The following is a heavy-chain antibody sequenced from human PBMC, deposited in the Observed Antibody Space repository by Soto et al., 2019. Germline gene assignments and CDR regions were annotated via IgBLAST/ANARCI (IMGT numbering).Heavy chain of an antibody. V-gene: IGHV4-59*01. J-gene: IGHJ5*02. Sequence: LSLTCTVSGGSISSYYWSWIRQPPGKGLEWIGYIYYSGSTNYNPYLKSRVTISVDTSKNQFSLKLSSVTAADTAVYYCARDSGLYGGFDPWGQGTLVTVSS. CDR3: ARDSGLYGGFDP. D-gene: IGHD6-19*01. CDR2: IYYSGST. CDR1: GGSISSYY.